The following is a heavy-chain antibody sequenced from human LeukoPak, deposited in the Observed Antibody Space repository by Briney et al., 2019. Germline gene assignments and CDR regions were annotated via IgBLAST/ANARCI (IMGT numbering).Heavy chain of an antibody. CDR1: GFTFSSHS. D-gene: IGHD6-19*01. CDR2: ISSSSSYI. V-gene: IGHV3-21*01. CDR3: ASKLRGWYHFDY. Sequence: GGSLRLSCAASGFTFSSHSMNWVRQAPGKGLEWVSSISSSSSYIYYADSVKGRFTISRDNSKNTLYLQMNSLRAEDTAVYYCASKLRGWYHFDYWGQGTLVTVSS. J-gene: IGHJ4*02.